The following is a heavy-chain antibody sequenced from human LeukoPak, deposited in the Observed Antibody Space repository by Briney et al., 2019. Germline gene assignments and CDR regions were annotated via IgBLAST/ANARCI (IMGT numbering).Heavy chain of an antibody. D-gene: IGHD4-17*01. J-gene: IGHJ3*02. CDR3: ARGYGDYDAFDI. CDR1: GFTFSSYG. Sequence: GGSLRLSCAASGFTFSSYGMHWVRQAPGKGLEWVAVIWYDGSNKHYADSVKGRFTISRDNSKNTLYLQMNSLRAEDTAVYYCARGYGDYDAFDIWGQGTMVTVSS. CDR2: IWYDGSNK. V-gene: IGHV3-33*01.